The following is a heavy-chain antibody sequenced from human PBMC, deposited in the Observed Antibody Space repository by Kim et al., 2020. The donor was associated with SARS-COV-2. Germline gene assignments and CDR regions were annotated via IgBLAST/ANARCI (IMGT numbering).Heavy chain of an antibody. J-gene: IGHJ3*02. CDR3: ARAMTGAFDI. D-gene: IGHD3-9*01. Sequence: GGSLRLSCAVSGFTFSNYWMHWVRQAPGKGLVWVSRINTDGSSTNYADSVKGRFSISRDNAKNTLYLQMNSLRAEDTALYYGARAMTGAFDIWGQGTMVTVSS. CDR1: GFTFSNYW. CDR2: INTDGSST. V-gene: IGHV3-74*01.